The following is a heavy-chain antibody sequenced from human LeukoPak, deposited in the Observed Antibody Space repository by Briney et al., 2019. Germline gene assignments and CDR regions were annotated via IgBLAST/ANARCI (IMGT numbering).Heavy chain of an antibody. CDR1: GFTFSSYS. CDR3: ARELREHGVFDI. D-gene: IGHD1-26*01. Sequence: GGSLRLSCAASGFTFSSYSMNWVRQAPGKGLEWVSSISSSSSYIYYADSVKGRFSISRHNSKNTVYLQMNSLRAEDTAVYYCARELREHGVFDIWGQGTMVTVSS. CDR2: ISSSSSYI. V-gene: IGHV3-21*04. J-gene: IGHJ3*02.